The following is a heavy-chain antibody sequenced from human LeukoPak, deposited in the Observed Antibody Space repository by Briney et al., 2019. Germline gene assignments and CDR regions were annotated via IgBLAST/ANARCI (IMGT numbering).Heavy chain of an antibody. J-gene: IGHJ3*02. CDR3: AKDGPEIDAGIAVAADAFDI. Sequence: GGSLRLSCAASGFTFGPYTMNWVRQAPGKGLEWVSYISSSSDTIYYADSVKGRFTISRDNAKNTLYLQMNSLRAEDTAVYYCAKDGPEIDAGIAVAADAFDIWGQGTMVTVSS. CDR2: ISSSSDTI. CDR1: GFTFGPYT. V-gene: IGHV3-48*04. D-gene: IGHD6-19*01.